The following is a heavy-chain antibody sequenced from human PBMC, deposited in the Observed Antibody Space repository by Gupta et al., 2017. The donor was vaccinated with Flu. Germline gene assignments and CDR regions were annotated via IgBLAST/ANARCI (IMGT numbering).Heavy chain of an antibody. CDR2: MNPNNGDT. V-gene: IGHV1-2*02. Sequence: APGQGLEYMGWMNPNNGDTYYVQKFQGRVAMTRDTSISTAYMEVSGLRSDDTAVYYCARGSVVGGAAKESFIYWGLGILVTVSS. CDR3: ARGSVVGGAAKESFIY. J-gene: IGHJ4*02. D-gene: IGHD2-15*01.